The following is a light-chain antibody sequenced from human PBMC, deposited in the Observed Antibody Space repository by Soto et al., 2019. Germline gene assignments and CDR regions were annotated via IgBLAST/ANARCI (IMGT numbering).Light chain of an antibody. J-gene: IGKJ4*01. CDR3: QQYGSSPRLT. CDR1: QSVSSSY. Sequence: EIVLTQSPGTLSLSPGERATLSCRASQSVSSSYLAWYQQKPGQAPRLLIYGSASRATGIPVRVRGSGSGTDFTLTISRLEPEDFEVYYCQQYGSSPRLTFGGGTKVEIK. CDR2: GSA. V-gene: IGKV3-20*01.